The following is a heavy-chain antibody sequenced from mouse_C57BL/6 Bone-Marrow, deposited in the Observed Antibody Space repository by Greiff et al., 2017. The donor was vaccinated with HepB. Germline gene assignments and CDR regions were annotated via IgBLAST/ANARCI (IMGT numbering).Heavy chain of an antibody. D-gene: IGHD2-3*01. V-gene: IGHV5-16*01. CDR3: ARVGDGGAMDY. CDR1: GFTFSDYY. J-gene: IGHJ4*01. CDR2: INYDGSST. Sequence: EVQRVESEGGLVQPGSSMKLSCTASGFTFSDYYMAWVRQVPEKGLEWVANINYDGSSTYYLDSLKSRFIISRDNAKNILYLQMSSLKSEDTATYYCARVGDGGAMDYWGQGTSVTVSS.